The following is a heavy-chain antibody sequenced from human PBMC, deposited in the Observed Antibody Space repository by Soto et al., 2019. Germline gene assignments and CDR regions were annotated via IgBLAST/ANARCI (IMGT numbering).Heavy chain of an antibody. V-gene: IGHV3-21*01. Sequence: GWSLRLSCASSVFTFSSYSMNWVRQAPGKGLEWVSSISSSSSYIYYADSVKGRFTISRDNAKNSLYLQMNSLRAEDTAVYYCARVESAYYDFWSGYYLDPFDYWGQGTLVTVSS. CDR3: ARVESAYYDFWSGYYLDPFDY. J-gene: IGHJ4*02. D-gene: IGHD3-3*01. CDR2: ISSSSSYI. CDR1: VFTFSSYS.